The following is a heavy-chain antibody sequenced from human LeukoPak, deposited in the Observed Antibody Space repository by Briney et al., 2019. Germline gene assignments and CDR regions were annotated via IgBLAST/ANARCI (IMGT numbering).Heavy chain of an antibody. J-gene: IGHJ4*02. V-gene: IGHV4-39*07. CDR1: GGSISSSSYY. CDR2: IYYSGST. Sequence: SETLSLTCTVSGGSISSSSYYWGWIRQPPGKGLEWIGSIYYSGSTYYNPSLKSRVTISVDTSKNQFSLKLSSVSAADTAVYYCTVNWNDGSDFDYWGQGTLVTVSS. D-gene: IGHD1-20*01. CDR3: TVNWNDGSDFDY.